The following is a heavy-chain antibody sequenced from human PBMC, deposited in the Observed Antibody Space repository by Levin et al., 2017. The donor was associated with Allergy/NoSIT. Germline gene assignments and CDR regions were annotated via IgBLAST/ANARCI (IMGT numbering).Heavy chain of an antibody. CDR1: GASISSNLYY. CDR2: AHYTGRT. V-gene: IGHV4-39*01. D-gene: IGHD3-10*01. J-gene: IGHJ4*02. CDR3: TRHQQVTGSSLVDS. Sequence: SETLSLTCTVSGASISSNLYYGGWIRQPPGKGLEWIGIAHYTGRTYYNPSLKSRVTISVDTSKNQFSLSLTSVTAADTAVYYCTRHQQVTGSSLVDSWGQGTLVTVS.